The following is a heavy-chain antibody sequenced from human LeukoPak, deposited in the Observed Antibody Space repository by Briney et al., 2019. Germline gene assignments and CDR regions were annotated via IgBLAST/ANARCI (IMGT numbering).Heavy chain of an antibody. D-gene: IGHD4-17*01. V-gene: IGHV3-21*01. CDR2: ISSSSSYI. CDR1: GFTFSSYS. J-gene: IGHJ4*02. CDR3: ASVYGDYLYYFDY. Sequence: GGSLRLSCAASGFTFSSYSMNWVRQAPGKGLEWVSSISSSSSYIYYADSVKSRFTISRDNAKNSLYLQMNSLRAEDTAVYYCASVYGDYLYYFDYWGQGTLVTVSS.